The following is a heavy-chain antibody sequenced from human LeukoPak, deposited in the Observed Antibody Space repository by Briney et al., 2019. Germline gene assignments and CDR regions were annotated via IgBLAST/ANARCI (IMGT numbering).Heavy chain of an antibody. CDR3: AKYAPPTTVVTRFFDY. CDR2: ISGEGGGI. V-gene: IGHV3-23*01. CDR1: GFTFSSYA. D-gene: IGHD4-23*01. J-gene: IGHJ4*02. Sequence: GGSLRLSCAASGFTFSSYAMSWVRQAPGKGLEWVSAISGEGGGIQYADSVKGRFSISRDNSKNTLYLQMNSLRAEDTAVYYCAKYAPPTTVVTRFFDYWGQGTLVTVSS.